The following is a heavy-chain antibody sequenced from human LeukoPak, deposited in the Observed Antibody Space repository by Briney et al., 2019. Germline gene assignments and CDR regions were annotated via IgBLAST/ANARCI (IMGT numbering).Heavy chain of an antibody. CDR2: IYYSGST. J-gene: IGHJ4*02. CDR1: GGSISSYY. V-gene: IGHV4-59*01. Sequence: SETLSLTCTVSGGSISSYYWSWIRQPPGKGLEWIGYIYYSGSTNYNPSLKSRVTISVDTSKNQFSLKLSSVTAADTAVYYCARGLGIADYWGQGTLVTVSS. D-gene: IGHD7-27*01. CDR3: ARGLGIADY.